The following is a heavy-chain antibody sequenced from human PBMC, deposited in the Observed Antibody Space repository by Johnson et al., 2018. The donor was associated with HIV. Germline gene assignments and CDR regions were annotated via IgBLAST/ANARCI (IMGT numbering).Heavy chain of an antibody. V-gene: IGHV3-53*01. CDR3: ASFGLAVAADAFDI. Sequence: VQLVESGGGVVQPGRSLRLSCAASGFTVTTKYMSWVRQAPGKGLEWVSVIYSGGSTYHAESVKGRFTISRDNSKNTLYLQMNSLRAEDTAVYYCASFGLAVAADAFDIWGQGTMVTVSS. J-gene: IGHJ3*02. CDR1: GFTVTTKY. CDR2: IYSGGST. D-gene: IGHD6-19*01.